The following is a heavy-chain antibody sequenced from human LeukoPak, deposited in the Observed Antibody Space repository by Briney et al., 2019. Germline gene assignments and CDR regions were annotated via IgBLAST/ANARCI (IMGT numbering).Heavy chain of an antibody. CDR3: ARDSRYSTNWYDY. CDR2: INPNSGGT. CDR1: GYTFTASY. V-gene: IGHV1-2*02. J-gene: IGHJ5*01. Sequence: GASVKVSCKASGYTFTASYIHWVRQAPGQGLEWMGWINPNSGGTNYPQKFQGRVTMTRDTSITTAYMELSSLRSDDTAVYYCARDSRYSTNWYDYWGQGTLVTVSS. D-gene: IGHD6-13*01.